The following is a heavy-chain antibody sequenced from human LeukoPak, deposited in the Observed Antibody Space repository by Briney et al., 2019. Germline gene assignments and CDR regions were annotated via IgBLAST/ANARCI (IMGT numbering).Heavy chain of an antibody. Sequence: GASVKVSCKASGGTFSNYAISWVRRAPGQGLEWMGEIIPILDIANYAQKFQGRVTITADKSTSTAYMELGSLRSEDTAVYYCARTYCSSTSCSGGFDIRGQGTMVTVSS. CDR3: ARTYCSSTSCSGGFDI. J-gene: IGHJ3*02. D-gene: IGHD2-2*01. CDR1: GGTFSNYA. CDR2: IIPILDIA. V-gene: IGHV1-69*10.